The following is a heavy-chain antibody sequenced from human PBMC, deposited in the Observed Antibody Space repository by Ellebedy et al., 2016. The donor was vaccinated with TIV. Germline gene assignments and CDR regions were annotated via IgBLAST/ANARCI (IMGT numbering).Heavy chain of an antibody. CDR1: GLTFSSHA. J-gene: IGHJ3*02. D-gene: IGHD4-23*01. Sequence: GESLKISCAASGLTFSSHAMSWVRQAPGKGLEWVSLISGSGGNTYYADSEKGRFTIPRDNSKDTLYLQVNSLRAEDTAVYYCARDTVGVGPAFDIWGQGTMVTVSS. CDR2: ISGSGGNT. V-gene: IGHV3-23*01. CDR3: ARDTVGVGPAFDI.